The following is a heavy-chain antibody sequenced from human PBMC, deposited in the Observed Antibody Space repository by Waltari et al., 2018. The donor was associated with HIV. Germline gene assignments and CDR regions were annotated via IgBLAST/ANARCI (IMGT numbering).Heavy chain of an antibody. D-gene: IGHD1-1*01. CDR2: FGTAGET. CDR3: VRICKLNCYYYYGMDV. J-gene: IGHJ6*02. V-gene: IGHV3-13*01. CDR1: GFTFSNYD. Sequence: EVQLVESGGGLVQPGGSLRLSCAASGFTFSNYDMHWVRQAKGKGLGWVSGFGTAGETYYPGSVKGRFTISRENAKNSLHLQMNSLRAGDTAVYYCVRICKLNCYYYYGMDVWGQGTTVTVSS.